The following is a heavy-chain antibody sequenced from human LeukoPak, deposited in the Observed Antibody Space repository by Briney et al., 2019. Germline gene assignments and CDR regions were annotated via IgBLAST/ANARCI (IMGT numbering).Heavy chain of an antibody. CDR2: IYYSGST. J-gene: IGHJ6*02. V-gene: IGHV4-31*03. CDR3: ARLSVGYYDFWSGPLGNYYYYGMDV. CDR1: GGSISSGGYY. Sequence: PSQTLSLTCTVSGGSISSGGYYWSWIRQHPGKGLEWIGYIYYSGSTYYNPSLKSRVTISVDTSKNQFSLKLSSVTAADTAVYYCARLSVGYYDFWSGPLGNYYYYGMDVWGQGTTVTVSS. D-gene: IGHD3-3*01.